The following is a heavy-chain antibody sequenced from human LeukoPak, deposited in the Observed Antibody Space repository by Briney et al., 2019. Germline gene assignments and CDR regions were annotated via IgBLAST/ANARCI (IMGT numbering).Heavy chain of an antibody. CDR2: IIPIFGTA. D-gene: IGHD4-17*01. V-gene: IGHV1-69*05. Sequence: ASVKVSCKASGGTFSSNAISWVRQAPGQGLEWMGRIIPIFGTANYAQKFQGRVTITTDESTSTAYMELSSLRSEDTAVYYCAGRDHDYGDYVYFQHWGQGTLVTVSS. CDR1: GGTFSSNA. CDR3: AGRDHDYGDYVYFQH. J-gene: IGHJ1*01.